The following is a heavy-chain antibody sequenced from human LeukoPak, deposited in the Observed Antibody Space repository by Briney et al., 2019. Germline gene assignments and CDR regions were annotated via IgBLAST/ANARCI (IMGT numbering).Heavy chain of an antibody. J-gene: IGHJ4*02. CDR2: ISSSSSTI. V-gene: IGHV3-48*02. Sequence: GGSLRLSCAASGFTFSSFSMNWARQAPGKGLEWVSYISSSSSTIYYADSVKGRFTISRDNAKNSLYLQMNSLRDEDTAVYYCERGSGGYCSSTSCYAVYYFDYWGLGTLVTVSS. D-gene: IGHD2-2*01. CDR3: ERGSGGYCSSTSCYAVYYFDY. CDR1: GFTFSSFS.